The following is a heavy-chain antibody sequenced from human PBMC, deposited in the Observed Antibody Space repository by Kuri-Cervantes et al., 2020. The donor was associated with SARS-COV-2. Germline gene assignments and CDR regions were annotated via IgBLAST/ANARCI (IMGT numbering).Heavy chain of an antibody. Sequence: GESLKISGAASGLTFSSYAVHWVRQAPGKGLEWVSLISYDGSNKYYADSVKGRFTISRDNSKNTLYLQMNSLRAEDTAVYYCAKDQHGIVVVVAAVDYWGQGTLVTVSS. CDR1: GLTFSSYA. D-gene: IGHD2-15*01. CDR3: AKDQHGIVVVVAAVDY. J-gene: IGHJ4*02. CDR2: ISYDGSNK. V-gene: IGHV3-30-3*01.